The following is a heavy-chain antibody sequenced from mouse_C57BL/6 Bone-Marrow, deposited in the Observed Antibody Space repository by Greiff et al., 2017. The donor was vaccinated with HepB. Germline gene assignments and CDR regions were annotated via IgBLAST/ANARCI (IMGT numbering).Heavy chain of an antibody. D-gene: IGHD1-1*01. V-gene: IGHV1-50*01. CDR3: YYGSSYY. Sequence: VQGVESGAELVKPGASVKLSCKASGYTFTSYWMQWVKQRPGQGLEWIGEIDPSDSYTNYNQKLKGKATLTVDTSSSTAYMQLSSLTSEDSAVYYCYYGSSYYWGQGTTLTVSS. J-gene: IGHJ2*01. CDR2: IDPSDSYT. CDR1: GYTFTSYW.